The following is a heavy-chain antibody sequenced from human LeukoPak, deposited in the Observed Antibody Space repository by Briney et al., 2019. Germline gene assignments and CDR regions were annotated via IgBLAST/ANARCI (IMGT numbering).Heavy chain of an antibody. V-gene: IGHV3-30*18. CDR1: GFTFSSYG. Sequence: GRSLRLSCAASGFTFSSYGMHWVRQAPGKGLEWVAVISYDGSNKYYADSVKGRFTISRDNSKNTLYLQMNSLRAEDTAVYYCAKDHGVAGGPGDYWGQGTLVTVSS. J-gene: IGHJ4*02. CDR2: ISYDGSNK. D-gene: IGHD6-19*01. CDR3: AKDHGVAGGPGDY.